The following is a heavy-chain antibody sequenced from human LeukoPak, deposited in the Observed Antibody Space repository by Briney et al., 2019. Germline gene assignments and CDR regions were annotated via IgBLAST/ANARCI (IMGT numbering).Heavy chain of an antibody. CDR1: GFTFSSYA. J-gene: IGHJ4*02. D-gene: IGHD3-10*01. Sequence: GGSLRLSCAASGFTFSSYAMHWVRQAPGKGLEWVSAISGSGVTTYYADSVKGRFTISRDNSKNTMYLQLNSLRAEDTAVYYCAKTYGSGTHWNFDYWGQGTLVTVSS. CDR3: AKTYGSGTHWNFDY. CDR2: ISGSGVTT. V-gene: IGHV3-23*01.